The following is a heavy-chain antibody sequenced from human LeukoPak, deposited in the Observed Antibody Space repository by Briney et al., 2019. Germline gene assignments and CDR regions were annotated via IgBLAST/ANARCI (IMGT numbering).Heavy chain of an antibody. CDR3: ARDTNYYDSSGYWSN. CDR1: GFTFSSYS. J-gene: IGHJ4*02. CDR2: ISSSSSYI. D-gene: IGHD3-22*01. Sequence: PGGSLRLSCAASGFTFSSYSMNWVRQAPGKGLEWVSSISSSSSYIYYADSVKGRFTISRDNAKNSLYLQMNSLRAEDTAVYYCARDTNYYDSSGYWSNWGQGTLVTVSS. V-gene: IGHV3-21*01.